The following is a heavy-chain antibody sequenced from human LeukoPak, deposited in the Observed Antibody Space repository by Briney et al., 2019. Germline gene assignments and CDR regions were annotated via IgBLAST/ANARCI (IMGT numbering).Heavy chain of an antibody. J-gene: IGHJ4*02. V-gene: IGHV3-23*01. CDR3: AKHVYCGAGSCYHFDY. CDR2: IGGSGEST. Sequence: GGSLRLSCAASGFTFSGYAMSWVRQAPGMGLGWVASIGGSGESTNYADSAKGRFGIARDNSKNTLDLQMDSLRVDDTAIYYCAKHVYCGAGSCYHFDYWGQGALVTVSS. D-gene: IGHD2-21*01. CDR1: GFTFSGYA.